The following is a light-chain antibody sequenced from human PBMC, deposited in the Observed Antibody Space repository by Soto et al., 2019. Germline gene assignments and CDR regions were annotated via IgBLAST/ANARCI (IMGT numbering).Light chain of an antibody. V-gene: IGKV1-9*01. CDR2: AAS. CDR3: QQLESYPST. CDR1: QGINTF. J-gene: IGKJ4*01. Sequence: IQLTQSPSSLSASVGDRVTITCRASQGINTFLAWYQQKPGKATKLLIYAASTLQSGVPSRFSGSGSGTDFTLTISSLQPEDFATYYCQQLESYPSTFGGGTKVAIK.